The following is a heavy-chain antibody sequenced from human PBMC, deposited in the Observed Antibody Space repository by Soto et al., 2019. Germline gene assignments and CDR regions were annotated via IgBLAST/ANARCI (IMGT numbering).Heavy chain of an antibody. CDR3: AKDLGHGGRGAFDI. D-gene: IGHD7-27*01. CDR2: ISYDGSNK. J-gene: IGHJ3*02. V-gene: IGHV3-30*18. Sequence: QVQLVESGGGVVQPGRSLRLSCAASGFTFSSYGMHWVRQAPGKGLEWVALISYDGSNKYYADSVKGRFTISRDNSKNKLYLQMNSQRTEDTAVYYCAKDLGHGGRGAFDIWGQGTMVTVSS. CDR1: GFTFSSYG.